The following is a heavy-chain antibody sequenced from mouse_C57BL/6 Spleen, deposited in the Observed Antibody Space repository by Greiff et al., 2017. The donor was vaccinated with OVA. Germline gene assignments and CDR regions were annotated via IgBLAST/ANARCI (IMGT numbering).Heavy chain of an antibody. V-gene: IGHV1-82*01. CDR1: GYAFSSSW. CDR2: IYPGDGDT. J-gene: IGHJ2*01. Sequence: QVQLKESGPELVKPGASVKISCKASGYAFSSSWMNWVKQRPGKGLEWIGRIYPGDGDTNYNGKFKGKATLTADKSSSTAYMQLSSLTSEDSAVYFCARWGYYFDYWGQGTTLTVSS. CDR3: ARWGYYFDY.